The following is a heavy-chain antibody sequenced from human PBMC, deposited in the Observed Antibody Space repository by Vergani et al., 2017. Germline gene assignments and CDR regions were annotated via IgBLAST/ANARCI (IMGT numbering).Heavy chain of an antibody. V-gene: IGHV3-30*18. CDR2: ISYDGSNK. D-gene: IGHD5-24*01. Sequence: QVQLVESGGGVVQPGRSLRLSCAASGFTFSSYGMHWVRQAPGKGLEWVAVISYDGSNKYYADSVKGRFTISRDNSKNTLYLQMNSLRAEDTAVYYCSKSYGYNKGGFDYWGQGTLVTGSS. CDR1: GFTFSSYG. J-gene: IGHJ4*02. CDR3: SKSYGYNKGGFDY.